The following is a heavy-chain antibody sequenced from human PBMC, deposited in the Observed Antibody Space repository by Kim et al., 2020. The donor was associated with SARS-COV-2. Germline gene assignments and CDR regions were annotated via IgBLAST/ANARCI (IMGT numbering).Heavy chain of an antibody. J-gene: IGHJ6*02. CDR3: AREIITMVRGAFMDV. V-gene: IGHV4-59*01. D-gene: IGHD3-10*01. Sequence: SLKSRVTISVDTSKNQFSLKLSSVTAADTAVYYCAREIITMVRGAFMDVWGQGTTVTVSS.